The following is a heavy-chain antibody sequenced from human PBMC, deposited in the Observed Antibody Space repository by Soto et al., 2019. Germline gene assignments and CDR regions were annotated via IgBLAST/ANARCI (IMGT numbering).Heavy chain of an antibody. J-gene: IGHJ4*02. CDR1: GFTFSSYA. Sequence: PGGSLRLSCAASGFTFSSYAMSWVRQAPGKGLDWVSSTSSNGAATYYGDSVRGRFTFSRDNSKNMLYLQMNSLTAGDTAVYYCATISVASNTEYWGQGT. V-gene: IGHV3-23*01. CDR3: ATISVASNTEY. CDR2: TSSNGAAT. D-gene: IGHD5-12*01.